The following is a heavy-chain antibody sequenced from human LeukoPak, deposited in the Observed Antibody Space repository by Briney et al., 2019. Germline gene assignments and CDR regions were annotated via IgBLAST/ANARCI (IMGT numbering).Heavy chain of an antibody. CDR2: ISSSSSYI. D-gene: IGHD4-17*01. V-gene: IGHV3-21*01. CDR1: GFTFSSYS. Sequence: GGSLRLSCAASGFTFSSYSMNWVRQAPGKGLEWVSSISSSSSYIYYADSVKGRFTISRDNAKNSLYLQMNSLRAEDTAVYYCARDPRTTVTTSLFDYWGQGTLLTVSS. CDR3: ARDPRTTVTTSLFDY. J-gene: IGHJ4*02.